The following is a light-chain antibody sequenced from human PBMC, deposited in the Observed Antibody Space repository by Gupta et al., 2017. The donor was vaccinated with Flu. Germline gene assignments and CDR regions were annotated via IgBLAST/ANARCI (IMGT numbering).Light chain of an antibody. Sequence: QSALTQPASVSGSPGQSITISCTGTSSDIGAYDFVSWYQHHPGEAPKLLRFEVSRRPSGISERFSGSRTGNMASLTVSGLQTDDEADYYCTSWTRSDTLVFGTGSKVTV. J-gene: IGLJ1*01. CDR1: SSDIGAYDF. CDR2: EVS. V-gene: IGLV2-14*01. CDR3: TSWTRSDTLV.